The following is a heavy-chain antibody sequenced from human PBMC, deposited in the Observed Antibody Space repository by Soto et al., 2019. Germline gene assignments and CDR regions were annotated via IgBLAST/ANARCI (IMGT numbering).Heavy chain of an antibody. J-gene: IGHJ4*02. CDR3: ARGLEMATMSDY. Sequence: EVQLVESGGGLVTPGGSLRLSCAASGFTFSSYSMNWVRQAPGKGLEWVSSISSSSSYIYYADSVKGRFTISRDNAKNSLYLQMNSLRAEDTAVYYCARGLEMATMSDYWGQGTLVTVSS. CDR2: ISSSSSYI. CDR1: GFTFSSYS. D-gene: IGHD5-12*01. V-gene: IGHV3-21*01.